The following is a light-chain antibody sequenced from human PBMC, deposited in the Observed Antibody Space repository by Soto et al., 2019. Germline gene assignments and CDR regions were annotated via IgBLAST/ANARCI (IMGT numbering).Light chain of an antibody. Sequence: QSVLTQPPSMSGAPGQRVTMSCTGSSSNLGAGYDVHWYQRLPGAAPKLLIYDNTHRPSGVPNRFSGSKSGNTASLTISGLQAEDEADYYCSSYTSISTAVFGTGTKLTVL. CDR1: SSNLGAGYD. CDR3: SSYTSISTAV. CDR2: DNT. J-gene: IGLJ1*01. V-gene: IGLV1-40*01.